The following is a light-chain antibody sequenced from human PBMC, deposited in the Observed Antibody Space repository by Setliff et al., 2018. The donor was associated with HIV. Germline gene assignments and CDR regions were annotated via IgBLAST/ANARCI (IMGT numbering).Light chain of an antibody. CDR1: SSDVGTYDY. Sequence: QSVLTQPPSASGSPGQSVTISCTGTSSDVGTYDYVSWYQQHPGKAPKLMMSEATKRPSGVPDRFSGSKSGNTASLTVSGLQVEDEADYYCSSYAGSNNWVFGGGTKVTVL. CDR3: SSYAGSNNWV. V-gene: IGLV2-8*01. J-gene: IGLJ3*02. CDR2: EAT.